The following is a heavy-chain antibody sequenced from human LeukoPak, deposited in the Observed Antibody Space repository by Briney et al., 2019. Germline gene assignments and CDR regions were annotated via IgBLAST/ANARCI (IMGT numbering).Heavy chain of an antibody. J-gene: IGHJ4*02. Sequence: SVKVSCKCSGGTCSSYANGWERQSRGQALEWMGGIVPIFGTANFAQKFQCRVTITTDESTSTAYMELSSLRSEDTAVYYCARGPPRQLVAFDYWGQGTLVTVSS. CDR3: ARGPPRQLVAFDY. V-gene: IGHV1-69*05. CDR2: IVPIFGTA. D-gene: IGHD6-6*01. CDR1: GGTCSSYA.